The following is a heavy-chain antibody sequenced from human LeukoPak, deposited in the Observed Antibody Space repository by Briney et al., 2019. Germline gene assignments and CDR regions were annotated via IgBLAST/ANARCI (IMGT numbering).Heavy chain of an antibody. Sequence: GGSLRLSCAASGFTFSSYSMNWVRQAPGKGLEWVSSISSSSSYIYYADSVKGRFTISRDNTKNSLYLQMNSLRAEDTAVYYCARVGGATIDYWGQGTLVTVSS. CDR1: GFTFSSYS. CDR2: ISSSSSYI. D-gene: IGHD3-10*01. J-gene: IGHJ4*02. CDR3: ARVGGATIDY. V-gene: IGHV3-21*01.